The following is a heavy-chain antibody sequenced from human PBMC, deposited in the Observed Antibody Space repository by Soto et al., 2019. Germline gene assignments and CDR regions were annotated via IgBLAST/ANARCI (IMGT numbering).Heavy chain of an antibody. CDR2: IYWNDEK. CDR1: GFSLTTGVG. D-gene: IGHD3-10*01. CDR3: AHRVNMARGPYNYFGP. Sequence: SGPTLVNPTPPLTLTCSFSGFSLTTGVGVGWIRQPPGKALEWLAIIYWNDEKLYNPSLKTRLTITKDTSKNQVVLTVTDMDPVDTATYYCAHRVNMARGPYNYFGPWGQGTLVTVSS. V-gene: IGHV2-5*01. J-gene: IGHJ5*02.